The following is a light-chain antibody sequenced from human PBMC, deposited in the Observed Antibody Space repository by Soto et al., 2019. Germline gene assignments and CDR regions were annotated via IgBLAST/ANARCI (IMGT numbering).Light chain of an antibody. V-gene: IGKV3-11*01. CDR3: QHYNSYSEA. Sequence: EIVLTQSPATLSLSPGERATLSCRASQTISSYLAWYQHKPGQAPRLLIYDTSNRATGIPARFSGSGSGTEFTLTISSLQPDDFATYYCQHYNSYSEAFGQGTKVDIK. J-gene: IGKJ1*01. CDR1: QTISSY. CDR2: DTS.